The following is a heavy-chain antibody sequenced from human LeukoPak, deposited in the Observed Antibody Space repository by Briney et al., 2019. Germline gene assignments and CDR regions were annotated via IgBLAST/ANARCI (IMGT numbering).Heavy chain of an antibody. V-gene: IGHV3-30-3*01. CDR2: ISYDGSNK. CDR1: GFTFSSYA. Sequence: GGSLRLSCAASGFTFSSYAMHWVRQAPGKGLEWVAVISYDGSNKYYADSVKGRFTISRDNAKNSLYLQMNSLRAEDTAVYYCARYMVRGVIITPFDYWGQGTLVTVSS. D-gene: IGHD3-10*01. CDR3: ARYMVRGVIITPFDY. J-gene: IGHJ4*02.